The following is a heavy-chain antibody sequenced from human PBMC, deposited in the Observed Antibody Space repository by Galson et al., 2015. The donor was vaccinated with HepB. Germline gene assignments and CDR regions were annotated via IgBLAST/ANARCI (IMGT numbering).Heavy chain of an antibody. V-gene: IGHV3-30-3*01. CDR3: ARENMTRGFDY. D-gene: IGHD2-2*01. Sequence: SLRLSCAASGFTFRHYGMHWVRQAPGKGLQWVARISSEGTRKLYAGFLKGRFTISRDNSENTVYLQMSSLSAEDTAVYYCARENMTRGFDYWGQGTLVTVSS. CDR1: GFTFRHYG. CDR2: ISSEGTRK. J-gene: IGHJ4*02.